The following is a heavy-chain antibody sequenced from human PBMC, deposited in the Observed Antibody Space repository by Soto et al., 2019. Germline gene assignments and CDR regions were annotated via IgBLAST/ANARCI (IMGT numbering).Heavy chain of an antibody. CDR1: GGSISSGDYY. Sequence: SETLSLTCSVSGGSISSGDYYWSWIRQPPGKGLEWIGYIYYSGSTYYNPSLKSRVTISVDTSKNQFSLKLSSVTAADTAVYYCAREAARRYYGSGTPPGLDYWGQGTLVTVSS. CDR2: IYYSGST. V-gene: IGHV4-30-4*01. D-gene: IGHD3-10*01. CDR3: AREAARRYYGSGTPPGLDY. J-gene: IGHJ4*02.